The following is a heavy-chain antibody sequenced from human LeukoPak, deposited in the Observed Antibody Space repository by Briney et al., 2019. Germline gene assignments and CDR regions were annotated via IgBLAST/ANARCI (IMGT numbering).Heavy chain of an antibody. D-gene: IGHD3-22*01. V-gene: IGHV3-23*01. CDR2: ISTSGGTT. Sequence: GGSLRLSCAASGFTFGSYAMSWVRQAPGKGLEWVSGISTSGGTTSYAESVKGRFTVSRDHPRNTLYMEMISLRDEDTAVYYCAVMHRYYDGSGYWVQWGQGTLVTVSS. CDR1: GFTFGSYA. J-gene: IGHJ4*02. CDR3: AVMHRYYDGSGYWVQ.